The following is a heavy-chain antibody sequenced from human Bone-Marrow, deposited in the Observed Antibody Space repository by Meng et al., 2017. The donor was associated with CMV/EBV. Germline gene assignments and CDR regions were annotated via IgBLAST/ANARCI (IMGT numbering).Heavy chain of an antibody. D-gene: IGHD2-2*01. V-gene: IGHV3-30*02. CDR2: IRYDGSNK. J-gene: IGHJ4*02. CDR1: GFSFSGYW. CDR3: ARSRGAGTSCYFDY. Sequence: GESLKISCAASGFSFSGYWMSWVRQAPGKGLEWVAFIRYDGSNKYYADSVKGRFTISRDNSKNTLYLQVNSLRAEDTSVYYCARSRGAGTSCYFDYWGQGTLVTVSS.